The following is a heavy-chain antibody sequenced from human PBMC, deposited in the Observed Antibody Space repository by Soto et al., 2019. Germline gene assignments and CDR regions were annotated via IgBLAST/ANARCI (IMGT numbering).Heavy chain of an antibody. CDR1: GNSISTSNW. CDR2: IYHSGIT. J-gene: IGHJ4*02. CDR3: ARDVGYLYDSRPSGQFDF. V-gene: IGHV4-4*02. Sequence: QVQLQESGPGLVKPSGTLSLTCAVSGNSISTSNWWSWVRQPPGKGLEWIGEIYHSGITTYNPSLKSRVTNSIDKSKNQFFLRLCSVTAADTAVYYCARDVGYLYDSRPSGQFDFWGQGTLVTVSS. D-gene: IGHD3-22*01.